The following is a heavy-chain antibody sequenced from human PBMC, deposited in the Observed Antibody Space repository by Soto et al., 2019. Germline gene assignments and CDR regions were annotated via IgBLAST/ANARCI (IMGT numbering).Heavy chain of an antibody. J-gene: IGHJ6*03. CDR2: ISSSSSYI. Sequence: EVQLVESGGGLVKPGGSLRLSCAASGFTFSSYSMNWVRQAPGKGLEWVSSISSSSSYIYYADSVKGRFTISRDNAKNSLYLQMNSLRAEDTAVYYCAREKGGDYYYYYYMDVWGKGTTVTVS. D-gene: IGHD2-21*02. CDR3: AREKGGDYYYYYYMDV. V-gene: IGHV3-21*01. CDR1: GFTFSSYS.